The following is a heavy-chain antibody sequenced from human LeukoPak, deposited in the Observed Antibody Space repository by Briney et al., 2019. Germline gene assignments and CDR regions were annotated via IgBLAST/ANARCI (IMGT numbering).Heavy chain of an antibody. V-gene: IGHV3-48*02. J-gene: IGHJ5*02. D-gene: IGHD3-3*01. CDR3: ARSIMIFGVARGLGDWFDP. CDR1: GFTFGSYS. CDR2: ISMSSSTI. Sequence: GGSLRLSCAASGFTFGSYSMNWVRQAPGKGLEWVSYISMSSSTIYYADSVKGRFTISRDNAKNSLWLRMNSLRDEDTAVYYCARSIMIFGVARGLGDWFDPWGQGTLVTVSS.